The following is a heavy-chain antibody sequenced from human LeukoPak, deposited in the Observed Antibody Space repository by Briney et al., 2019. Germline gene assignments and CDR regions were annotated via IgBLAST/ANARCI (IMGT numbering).Heavy chain of an antibody. CDR1: GDSISSTSHY. CDR3: ATTYSFDY. D-gene: IGHD2-21*01. CDR2: IYYSGST. V-gene: IGHV4-39*07. J-gene: IGHJ4*02. Sequence: SETLSLTCTVSGDSISSTSHYWGWIRQPPGKGLEWIGTIYYSGSTYYNPSLKSRVTISIDKSKNQFSLKLSSVTAAGTAVYHCATTYSFDYWGQGTLVTVSS.